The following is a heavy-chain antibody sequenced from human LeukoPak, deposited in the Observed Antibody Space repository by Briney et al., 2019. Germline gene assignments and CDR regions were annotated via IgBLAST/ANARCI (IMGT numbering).Heavy chain of an antibody. J-gene: IGHJ4*02. CDR3: AREGDIAAALFDN. D-gene: IGHD6-13*01. V-gene: IGHV1-2*02. CDR1: GYTFSAYY. Sequence: ASVKVSCKGSGYTFSAYYIHWLRQALGQGPEWMGWISPQSFDTHYAQKFQGRVTMTTATSMNTVFMELSRLSSDDTAVYYCAREGDIAAALFDNWGQGTLVTVSS. CDR2: ISPQSFDT.